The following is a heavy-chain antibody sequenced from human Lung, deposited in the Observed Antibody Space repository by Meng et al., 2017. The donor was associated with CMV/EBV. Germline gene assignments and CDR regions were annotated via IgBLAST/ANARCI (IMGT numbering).Heavy chain of an antibody. CDR3: ARLLRGYDSVGWFDP. D-gene: IGHD3-3*01. Sequence: GSLRLXCTVSGDSVSSGPYYWSWIRQPPGKGLEWIGYLYYSGDTNYNPSLKSRVTMSVDTSKNQFSLKLRSVTAADTAVYYCARLLRGYDSVGWFDPCGQGTXVTVSS. CDR2: LYYSGDT. V-gene: IGHV4-61*01. CDR1: GDSVSSGPYY. J-gene: IGHJ5*02.